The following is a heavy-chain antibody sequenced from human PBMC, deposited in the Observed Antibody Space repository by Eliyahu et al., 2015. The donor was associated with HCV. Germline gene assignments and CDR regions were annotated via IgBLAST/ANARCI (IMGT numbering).Heavy chain of an antibody. CDR3: ARRGVWGSGRGNNWFDP. D-gene: IGHD3-10*01. J-gene: IGHJ5*02. CDR1: GGTFSSYA. Sequence: QVQLVQSGAEVKKPGSSVKVSCKASGGTFSSYAISWVRQAPGQGLEWVGGIIPIFGTANYAQKFQGRVTITADESTSTAYMELSSLRSEDTAVYYCARRGVWGSGRGNNWFDPWGQGTLVTVSS. CDR2: IIPIFGTA. V-gene: IGHV1-69*01.